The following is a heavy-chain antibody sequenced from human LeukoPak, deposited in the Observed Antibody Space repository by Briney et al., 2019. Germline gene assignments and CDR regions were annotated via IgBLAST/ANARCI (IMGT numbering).Heavy chain of an antibody. J-gene: IGHJ4*02. D-gene: IGHD2-21*02. V-gene: IGHV3-20*04. CDR2: INWNGGST. CDR1: GFIFDDYG. CDR3: ARFNGDYYRIDY. Sequence: GSLRLSCTASGFIFDDYGMSWVRQAPGKGLEWVSGINWNGGSTGYADSVKGRFTISRDNAKNSLYLQMNSLRVEDTALYYCARFNGDYYRIDYWGQGTLVTVSS.